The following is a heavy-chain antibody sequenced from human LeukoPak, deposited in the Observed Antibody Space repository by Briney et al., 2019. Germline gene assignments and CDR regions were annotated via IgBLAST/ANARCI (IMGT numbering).Heavy chain of an antibody. D-gene: IGHD4-17*01. V-gene: IGHV4-59*01. J-gene: IGHJ4*02. Sequence: SETLSLTCTVSGGSISSYYWSWIQQPPGKGLEWIGYVSYSGSTNYNPALKSRVTISGDSSKNQFSLKLSSVTAADTAMYYCARGYKRTTVTTCHFDYWGQGTLVTVSS. CDR1: GGSISSYY. CDR3: ARGYKRTTVTTCHFDY. CDR2: VSYSGST.